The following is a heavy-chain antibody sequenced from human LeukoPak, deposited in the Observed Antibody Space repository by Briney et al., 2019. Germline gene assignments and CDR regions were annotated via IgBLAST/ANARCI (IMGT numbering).Heavy chain of an antibody. Sequence: AETLSLTCAVSGGSFSGYYWSWVRQPPGKGLEWIGSICRSGSTYYNASLKSRVTISVDTFNNQFSLKLSSVTAADTAVYYCEKSGYSSSWSNAAVYKWFDPWGQGTLVTVSS. D-gene: IGHD6-13*01. CDR2: ICRSGST. CDR3: EKSGYSSSWSNAAVYKWFDP. CDR1: GGSFSGYY. V-gene: IGHV4-38-2*01. J-gene: IGHJ5*02.